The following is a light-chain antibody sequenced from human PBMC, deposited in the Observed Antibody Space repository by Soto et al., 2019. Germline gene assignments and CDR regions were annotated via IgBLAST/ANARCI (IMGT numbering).Light chain of an antibody. V-gene: IGKV1-5*01. Sequence: DIQMTQSPSTLSASVGDRVTITCRASQSISDSLAWYQQKPGKAPFLLISDASNLERGVPSRFSGSGSGTEFTLTISSLQPDDSATYYCQQYNSYSPTFGQGTKVDIK. CDR3: QQYNSYSPT. CDR2: DAS. CDR1: QSISDS. J-gene: IGKJ1*01.